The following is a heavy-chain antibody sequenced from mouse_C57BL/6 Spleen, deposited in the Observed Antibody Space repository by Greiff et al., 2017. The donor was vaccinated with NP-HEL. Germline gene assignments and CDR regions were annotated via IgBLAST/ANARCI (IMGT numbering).Heavy chain of an antibody. Sequence: QVQLQQPGAELVRPGTSVTLSCKASGYTFTSYWMHWVKQRPGQGLEWIGVIDPSDSYTNYNPKFKGKATLTVDTSSSTAYMQLSRLTAEDSAVYYCARREIYYGNYVAMGDWGQGTSVTVSS. CDR3: ARREIYYGNYVAMGD. J-gene: IGHJ4*01. D-gene: IGHD2-1*01. CDR1: GYTFTSYW. V-gene: IGHV1-59*01. CDR2: IDPSDSYT.